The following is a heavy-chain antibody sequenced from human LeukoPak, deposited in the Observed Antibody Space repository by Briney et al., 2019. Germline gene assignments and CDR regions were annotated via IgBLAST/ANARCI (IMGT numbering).Heavy chain of an antibody. V-gene: IGHV1-46*01. CDR1: GGTFISYA. Sequence: GASVKVSCKASGGTFISYAISWVRQAPGQGLEWMGIINPSGGSTSYAQKFQGRVTMTRDTSTSTVYMELSSLRSEDTAVYYCARGGYSSGWYEGGGFDYWGQGTLVTVSS. CDR3: ARGGYSSGWYEGGGFDY. J-gene: IGHJ4*02. D-gene: IGHD6-19*01. CDR2: INPSGGST.